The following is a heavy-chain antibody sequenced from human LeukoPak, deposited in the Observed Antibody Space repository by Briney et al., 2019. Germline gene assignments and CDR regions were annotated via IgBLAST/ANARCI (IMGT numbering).Heavy chain of an antibody. CDR1: GFTFSSYA. CDR2: VSHDGGTT. Sequence: GGSLRLSCATSGFTFSSYAMSWVRQVPGKGLEWVSGVSHDGGTTYYADSVKGRFIISRDNSKNTLYLQMNSLRAEDTAVYYCAKDYYGSGSLDYWGQGTLVTVSS. J-gene: IGHJ4*02. CDR3: AKDYYGSGSLDY. V-gene: IGHV3-23*01. D-gene: IGHD3-10*01.